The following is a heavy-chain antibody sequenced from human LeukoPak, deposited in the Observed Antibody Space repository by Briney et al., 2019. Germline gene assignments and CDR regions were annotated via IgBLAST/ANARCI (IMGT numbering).Heavy chain of an antibody. D-gene: IGHD3-10*01. CDR1: GFTVSSNY. CDR3: AREPSGSGGYDY. CDR2: IYSGGSI. V-gene: IGHV3-66*01. Sequence: PGGSLRLSCAASGFTVSSNYMNWVRQAPGKGLEWVSVIYSGGSIYYADSVKGRFTISRDNSKNTLYLQMNSLRAEDTAVYYCAREPSGSGGYDYWGQGTLVTVSS. J-gene: IGHJ4*02.